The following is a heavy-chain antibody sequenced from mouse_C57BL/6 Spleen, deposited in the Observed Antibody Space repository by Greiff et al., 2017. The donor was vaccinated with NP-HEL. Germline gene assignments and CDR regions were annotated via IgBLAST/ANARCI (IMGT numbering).Heavy chain of an antibody. J-gene: IGHJ4*01. D-gene: IGHD2-3*01. CDR2: IYPGSGNT. CDR3: ARWLLEGYAMDY. Sequence: VQLQQSGPELVKPGASVKISCKASGYSFTSYYIHWVKQRPGQGLEWIGWIYPGSGNTKYNEKFKGKATLTADTSSSTAYMQLSSLTSEDSAVYYCARWLLEGYAMDYWGQGTSVTVSS. V-gene: IGHV1-66*01. CDR1: GYSFTSYY.